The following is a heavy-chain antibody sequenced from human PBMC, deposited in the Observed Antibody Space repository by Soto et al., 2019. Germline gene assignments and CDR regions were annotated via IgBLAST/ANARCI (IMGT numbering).Heavy chain of an antibody. CDR2: TYYRSKWYN. V-gene: IGHV6-1*01. Sequence: SQTLSLTCVTSGDSVSSNSAARNWIRQSPSRGLEWLGRTYYRSKWYNDYAVSVKSRITINPDTSKNQFSLQLNSVTPEDTAVYYCARGGPYSSGWYHDAFDIWGQGTMVTVSS. CDR1: GDSVSSNSAA. CDR3: ARGGPYSSGWYHDAFDI. J-gene: IGHJ3*02. D-gene: IGHD6-19*01.